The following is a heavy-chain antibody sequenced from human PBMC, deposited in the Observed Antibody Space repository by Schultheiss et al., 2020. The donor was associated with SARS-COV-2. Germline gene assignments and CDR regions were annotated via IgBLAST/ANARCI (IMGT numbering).Heavy chain of an antibody. J-gene: IGHJ5*02. CDR2: ISANNGNT. CDR1: GYTFTSYG. CDR3: ARDHGRVAANWFDP. V-gene: IGHV1-18*01. D-gene: IGHD6-19*01. Sequence: ASVKVSCKASGYTFTSYGISWVRQAPGQGLEWMGWISANNGNTNFAQKLQGRVTMTTDTSTSTDYMELRSLRYDDTAVYYWARDHGRVAANWFDPWGQGTLVTVSS.